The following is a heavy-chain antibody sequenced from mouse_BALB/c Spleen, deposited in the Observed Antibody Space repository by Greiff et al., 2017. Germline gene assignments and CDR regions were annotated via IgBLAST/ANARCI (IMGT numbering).Heavy chain of an antibody. D-gene: IGHD2-1*01. V-gene: IGHV5-17*02. Sequence: EVKLVESGGGLVQPGGSRKLSCAASGFTFSSFGMHWVRQAPEKGLEWVAYISSGSSTIYYADTVKGRFTISRDNPKNTLFLQMTSLRSEDTAMYYCARYGNYVYYAMDYWGQGTSVTVSS. CDR1: GFTFSSFG. CDR2: ISSGSSTI. CDR3: ARYGNYVYYAMDY. J-gene: IGHJ4*01.